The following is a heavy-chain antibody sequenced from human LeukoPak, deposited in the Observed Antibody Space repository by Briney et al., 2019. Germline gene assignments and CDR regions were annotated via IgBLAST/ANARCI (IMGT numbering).Heavy chain of an antibody. CDR2: IHSGGNT. Sequence: GVSLRLSCEASGFIFSSSYMSWVRQAPGKGLEWVSVIHSGGNTYYADSVKGRFTISRDNSKNTLYLKMNSLRAEDTAVYYCTRDLNSGGSCWGQGTLVTVSS. CDR3: TRDLNSGGSC. CDR1: GFIFSSSY. D-gene: IGHD2-15*01. J-gene: IGHJ4*02. V-gene: IGHV3-53*01.